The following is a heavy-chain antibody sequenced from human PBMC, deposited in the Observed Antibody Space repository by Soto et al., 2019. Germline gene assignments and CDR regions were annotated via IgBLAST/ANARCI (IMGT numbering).Heavy chain of an antibody. D-gene: IGHD6-19*01. CDR2: MYSGGST. Sequence: EVPLVESGGGLVQPGGSLTLSCAASGFNVSSDFISWVRQAPGKGLEWVSVMYSGGSTFSADSVKGRFTISRDNSKNTMYLQMNSLRAEDTAVYYCARYRAVAGSAFDYWGQGTLVTVSS. CDR3: ARYRAVAGSAFDY. CDR1: GFNVSSDF. J-gene: IGHJ4*02. V-gene: IGHV3-66*01.